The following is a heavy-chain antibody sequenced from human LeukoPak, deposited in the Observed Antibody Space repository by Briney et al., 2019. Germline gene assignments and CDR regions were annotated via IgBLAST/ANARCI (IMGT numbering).Heavy chain of an antibody. CDR1: GFTFSSYA. V-gene: IGHV3-64*01. CDR3: ARGRHYDFWSGYYTGRVVDY. Sequence: PGGSLRLSCAASGFTFSSYAMHWVRQAPGKGLEYVSAISSNGGSTYYANSVKGRFTISRDNSKNTLYLQMGSLRAEDMAVYYCARGRHYDFWSGYYTGRVVDYWGQGTLVTVSS. CDR2: ISSNGGST. D-gene: IGHD3-3*01. J-gene: IGHJ4*02.